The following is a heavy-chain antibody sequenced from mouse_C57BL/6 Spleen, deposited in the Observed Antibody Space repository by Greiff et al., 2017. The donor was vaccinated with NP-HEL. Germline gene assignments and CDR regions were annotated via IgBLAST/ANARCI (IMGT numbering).Heavy chain of an antibody. CDR3: ARDYSNYRYFDV. CDR2: ISSGSSTI. Sequence: EVKLMESGGGLVKPGGSLKLSCAASGFTFSDYGMHWVRQAPEKGLEWVAYISSGSSTIYYADTVKGRFTISRDNAKNTLFLQMTSLRSEDTAMYYCARDYSNYRYFDVWGTGTTVTVSS. CDR1: GFTFSDYG. V-gene: IGHV5-17*01. J-gene: IGHJ1*03. D-gene: IGHD2-5*01.